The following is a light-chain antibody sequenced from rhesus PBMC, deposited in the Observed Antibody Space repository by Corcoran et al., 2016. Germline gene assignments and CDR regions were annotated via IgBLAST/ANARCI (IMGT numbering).Light chain of an antibody. Sequence: DIQMTQSPSSLSASVGDTVTITCRASQGISRYLNWFQQKPGKAPKLLIYAASSLESGVPSRFSGSGSGTEFTLTISSLQPEDFAAYYWLQHNSYPFTFGPGTKLDIK. CDR2: AAS. CDR1: QGISRY. J-gene: IGKJ3*01. V-gene: IGKV1-28*01. CDR3: LQHNSYPFT.